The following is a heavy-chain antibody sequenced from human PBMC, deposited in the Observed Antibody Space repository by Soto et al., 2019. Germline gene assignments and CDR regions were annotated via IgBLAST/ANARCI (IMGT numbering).Heavy chain of an antibody. CDR1: GYTFTSYA. J-gene: IGHJ6*02. V-gene: IGHV1-3*01. Sequence: ASVKVSCKASGYTFTSYAMHWVRQAPGQRLEWMGWINAGNGNTKYSQKFQGRVTITRDTSASTAYMELSSLRSEDTAVYYCARGGRYSSGWYPFDYYYYGMDVWGQGTTVTVSS. CDR2: INAGNGNT. D-gene: IGHD6-19*01. CDR3: ARGGRYSSGWYPFDYYYYGMDV.